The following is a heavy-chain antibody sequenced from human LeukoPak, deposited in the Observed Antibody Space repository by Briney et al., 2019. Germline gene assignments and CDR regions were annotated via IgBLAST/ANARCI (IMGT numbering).Heavy chain of an antibody. V-gene: IGHV3-21*01. J-gene: IGHJ4*02. D-gene: IGHD6-19*01. CDR2: ISSSSHI. Sequence: GGSLRLSCAASGFTFSSYSMNWVRQAPGKGLEWVSSISSSSHIYYGDSLKGRFTISRDNAKNSLYLQMNSLRAEDTAVYYCARDRAVSGTPDYWGQGTLVTVSS. CDR1: GFTFSSYS. CDR3: ARDRAVSGTPDY.